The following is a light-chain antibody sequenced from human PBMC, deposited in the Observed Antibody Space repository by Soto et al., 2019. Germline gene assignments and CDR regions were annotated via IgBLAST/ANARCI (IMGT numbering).Light chain of an antibody. V-gene: IGLV2-23*01. CDR2: EGS. J-gene: IGLJ2*01. Sequence: QSALTQPASVSGSPGQSITISCTGTSSDVGCYNLVSWYQPHPGKAPKLMIYEGSKRPSGVSNRVSGSKSGNTASLTLSGLQAEDEADYYCCSYAGSSSHVVFGGGTKVTVL. CDR3: CSYAGSSSHVV. CDR1: SSDVGCYNL.